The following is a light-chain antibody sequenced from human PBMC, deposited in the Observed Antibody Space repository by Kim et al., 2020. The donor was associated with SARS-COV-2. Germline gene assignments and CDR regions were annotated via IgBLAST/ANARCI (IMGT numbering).Light chain of an antibody. CDR3: LQHHSFPLT. Sequence: DIQLTQSPSSLSASVGDTVTITCRASQGISSNLAWYQQRPGKAPSLLIYSASTLHSGVPSRFSGSGSGTDFTLTITSLQPEDFATYHCLQHHSFPLTFGGGTKVDIK. CDR1: QGISSN. V-gene: IGKV1-9*01. J-gene: IGKJ4*01. CDR2: SAS.